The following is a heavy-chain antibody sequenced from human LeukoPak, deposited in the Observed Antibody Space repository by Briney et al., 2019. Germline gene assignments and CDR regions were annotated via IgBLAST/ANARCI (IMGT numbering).Heavy chain of an antibody. V-gene: IGHV3-74*01. Sequence: GGSLRRYCAASGFTFSTYWMHWVRQVPGKGLVWVSRINSDGNIITYADSVKGRFTISRDNARNMVYLQMNSLRAEDTVVYYCVAGMGNCWGQGTRVPV. CDR1: GFTFSTYW. CDR3: VAGMGNC. CDR2: INSDGNII. D-gene: IGHD6-13*01. J-gene: IGHJ4*02.